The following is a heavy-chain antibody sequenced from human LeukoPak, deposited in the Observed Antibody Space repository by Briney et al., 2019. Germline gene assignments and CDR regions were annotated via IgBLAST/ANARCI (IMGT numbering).Heavy chain of an antibody. CDR1: GFTFSSYA. Sequence: GGSLRLSCAPSGFTFSSYAMSWVRQAPGKGLEWVAVISGGGSGTYYADSVRGRFTISRDNSKNTVYLQMNSLRAEDAAIYYCAKAVGSSGYFSRDAFDIWGQGTMVTVSS. J-gene: IGHJ3*02. CDR3: AKAVGSSGYFSRDAFDI. V-gene: IGHV3-23*01. CDR2: ISGGGSGT. D-gene: IGHD3-22*01.